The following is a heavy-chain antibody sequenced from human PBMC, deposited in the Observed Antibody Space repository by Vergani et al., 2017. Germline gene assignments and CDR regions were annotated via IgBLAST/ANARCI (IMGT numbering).Heavy chain of an antibody. Sequence: QVQQQQWGAGVLKPSETLSLTCTVSGGVSLNGYSWTWVRQSPGGGPEWFGGVNGPGSAHYKPALKGRVTISLDTSKSQFSLELTSVIAADTAIYYCAGFGPLCSRFWTWGQGTLVTVSS. CDR1: GGVSLNGYS. D-gene: IGHD3-3*01. CDR2: VNGPGSA. CDR3: AGFGPLCSRFWT. J-gene: IGHJ5*02. V-gene: IGHV4-34*01.